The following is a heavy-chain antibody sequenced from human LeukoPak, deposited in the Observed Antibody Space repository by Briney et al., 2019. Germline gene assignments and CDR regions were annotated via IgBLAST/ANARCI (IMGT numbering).Heavy chain of an antibody. J-gene: IGHJ4*01. CDR2: ITSDGFST. D-gene: IGHD1-26*01. CDR3: STEPRSLLY. Sequence: GGSLRLSCAASGVSFSATWMHWVRQSPGKGLVWVARITSDGFSTTYAESVKGRFTISRDNAKNSLYLQLNSLRPEDTALYYCSTEPRSLLYWGHGTLVTVSS. V-gene: IGHV3-74*03. CDR1: GVSFSATW.